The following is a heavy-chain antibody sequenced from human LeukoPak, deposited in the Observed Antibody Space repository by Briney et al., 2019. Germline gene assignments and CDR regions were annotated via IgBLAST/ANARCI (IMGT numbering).Heavy chain of an antibody. D-gene: IGHD1-26*01. CDR2: INPSGGGT. CDR3: ARGIVGDTTSDY. J-gene: IGHJ4*02. Sequence: ASVKVSCKASGYAFTDYYMQWVRQAPGQGREWMGIINPSGGGTSYAQNFQGRVTMTRDTSTSTVYMALSSLTSEDTAVYYCARGIVGDTTSDYWGQGTLVTVSS. CDR1: GYAFTDYY. V-gene: IGHV1-46*01.